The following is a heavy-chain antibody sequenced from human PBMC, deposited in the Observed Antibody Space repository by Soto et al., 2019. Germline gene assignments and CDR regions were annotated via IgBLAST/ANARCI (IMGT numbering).Heavy chain of an antibody. J-gene: IGHJ4*02. Sequence: QPGGSLRLSCAASGFTFSSYAMSWVRQAPGKGLEWVSAISGSGGSTYYADSVKGRFTISRDNSKNTLYLQMNSLRAEDTAVYYCATARGGYSYGYFDYWGQGTLVTVS. CDR1: GFTFSSYA. CDR2: ISGSGGST. D-gene: IGHD5-18*01. V-gene: IGHV3-23*01. CDR3: ATARGGYSYGYFDY.